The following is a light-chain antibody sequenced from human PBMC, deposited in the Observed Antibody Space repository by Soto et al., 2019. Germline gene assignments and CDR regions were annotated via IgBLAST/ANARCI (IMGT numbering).Light chain of an antibody. J-gene: IGKJ2*01. Sequence: EIVMTQSPATLSVSPGERATLSCRASQSVSSNLAWYQQKPGQAPRLLLYGASTRATGIPARFSGSGSGTKFALTISSLQSEDFVVYCYQQYNNWPPVTFGQGTKLEIK. CDR3: QQYNNWPPVT. V-gene: IGKV3-15*01. CDR2: GAS. CDR1: QSVSSN.